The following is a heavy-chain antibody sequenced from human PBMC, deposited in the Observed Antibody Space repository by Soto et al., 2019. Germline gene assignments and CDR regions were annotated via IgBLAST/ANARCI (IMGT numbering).Heavy chain of an antibody. J-gene: IGHJ4*02. CDR2: IIPILGIA. V-gene: IGHV1-69*02. Sequence: QVQLVQSGAEVKKPGSSVKVSCKASGGTFSSYTISWVRQAPGQGLEWMGRIIPILGIANYAQKFQGRVTITADKSTSTAYMELSSLRSEDTAVYYCVRLGEQTARDYWGQGTLVTVSS. CDR3: VRLGEQTARDY. D-gene: IGHD3-16*01. CDR1: GGTFSSYT.